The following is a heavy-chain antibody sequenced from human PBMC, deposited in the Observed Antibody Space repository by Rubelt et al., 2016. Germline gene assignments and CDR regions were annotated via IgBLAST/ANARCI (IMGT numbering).Heavy chain of an antibody. CDR3: ARPGVVREADAFDI. D-gene: IGHD3-3*01. Sequence: QVQLQESGPGLVKPSETLSLTCIVSGGSISNYYWSWIRQPPGKGLECIGYIPYIGSPSYNPPLKGRGTISVDTAKNQLSLKLSSVTAADTAVYYCARPGVVREADAFDIWGQGTMVTVSS. CDR2: IPYIGSP. V-gene: IGHV4-59*08. CDR1: GGSISNYY. J-gene: IGHJ3*02.